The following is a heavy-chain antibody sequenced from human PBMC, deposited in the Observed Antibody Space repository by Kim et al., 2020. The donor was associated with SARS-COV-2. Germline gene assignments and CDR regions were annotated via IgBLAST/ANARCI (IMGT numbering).Heavy chain of an antibody. V-gene: IGHV1-69*13. J-gene: IGHJ6*02. CDR3: ARVSCSGGSCYSRGSLWNYYGMDV. CDR1: GGTFSSYA. Sequence: SVKVSCKASGGTFSSYAISWVRQAPGQGLEWMGGIIPIFGTANYAQKFQGRVTITADESTSTAYMELSSLRSEDTAVYYCARVSCSGGSCYSRGSLWNYYGMDVWGQGTTVTVSS. D-gene: IGHD2-15*01. CDR2: IIPIFGTA.